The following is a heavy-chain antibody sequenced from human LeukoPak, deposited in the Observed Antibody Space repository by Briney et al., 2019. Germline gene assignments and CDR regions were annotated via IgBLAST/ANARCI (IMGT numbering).Heavy chain of an antibody. CDR2: ISYDGRNI. V-gene: IGHV3-30*04. CDR1: GFTFSTYA. Sequence: GGSLRLSCAASGFTFSTYAMHWVRQAPGKGLEWVAVISYDGRNIYYADSVKGRFTISRDNSKNTLYLQMNSLRAEDTAVYYCAKDLAAVVAAPLDYWGQGTLVTVSS. J-gene: IGHJ4*02. D-gene: IGHD2-15*01. CDR3: AKDLAAVVAAPLDY.